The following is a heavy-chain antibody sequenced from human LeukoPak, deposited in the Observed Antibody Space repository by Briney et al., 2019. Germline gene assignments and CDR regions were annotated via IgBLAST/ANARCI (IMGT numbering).Heavy chain of an antibody. D-gene: IGHD6-6*01. CDR2: INPNSGGT. J-gene: IGHJ4*02. V-gene: IGHV1-2*02. CDR3: ARDPRRDSSSFDY. Sequence: GASVKVSCKASGYTFTGYYMHWVRQAPGQGLEWMGWINPNSGGTNYEQKFQGRVTMTRETSISTAYMELSRLRSDETAVYYCARDPRRDSSSFDYWGQGTLVTVSS. CDR1: GYTFTGYY.